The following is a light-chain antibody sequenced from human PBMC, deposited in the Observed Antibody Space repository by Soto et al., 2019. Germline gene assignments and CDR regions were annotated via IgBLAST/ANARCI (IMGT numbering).Light chain of an antibody. V-gene: IGKV1-27*01. CDR1: QGIGNH. CDR2: AAS. CDR3: QKYNSDPEA. Sequence: IQMTQSPSSLSASIGDRVTITCRASQGIGNHLAWHQQKPGKPPKVLIYAASTLQSGVPSRFSGSGSGTDFTLTISSLQPEDVVTYYCQKYNSDPEAFGPGTKVDIK. J-gene: IGKJ3*01.